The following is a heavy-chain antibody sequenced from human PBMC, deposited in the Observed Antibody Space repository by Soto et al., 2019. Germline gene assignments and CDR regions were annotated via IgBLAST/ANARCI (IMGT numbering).Heavy chain of an antibody. CDR1: GYRFINYW. V-gene: IGHV5-10-1*03. J-gene: IGHJ4*02. CDR3: MRHGNGTPLYFDF. Sequence: EVQLVQSGAEVKKPGESLRLSCQGSGYRFINYWISWVRQMPGKGLEWVGRIDPSDSYTVYSPSFQGHVTISIDTAINTAFLEWRSLQASDTAMYYCMRHGNGTPLYFDFWGRGTLVPVSS. D-gene: IGHD1-1*01. CDR2: IDPSDSYT.